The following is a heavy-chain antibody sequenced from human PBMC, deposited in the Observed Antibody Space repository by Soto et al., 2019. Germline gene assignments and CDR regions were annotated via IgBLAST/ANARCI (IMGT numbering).Heavy chain of an antibody. J-gene: IGHJ4*02. D-gene: IGHD3-10*01. CDR1: GGSISSGGYY. CDR2: IYYSGST. CDR3: ARVPEVRGVDPRFDY. V-gene: IGHV4-31*03. Sequence: QVQLQESGPGLVKPSQTLSLTCTVSGGSISSGGYYWSWIRQRPGKGLEWIGYIYYSGSTYYNPSLKSRVTISVDTSKNQFSLKLSSVTAADTAVYYCARVPEVRGVDPRFDYWGQGTLVTVSS.